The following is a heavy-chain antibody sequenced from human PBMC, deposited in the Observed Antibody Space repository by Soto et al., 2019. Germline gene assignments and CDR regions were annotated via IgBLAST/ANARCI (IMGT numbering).Heavy chain of an antibody. CDR1: GFTFSSYA. D-gene: IGHD1-7*01. CDR3: AKGNSWSRALVLDI. J-gene: IGHJ3*02. Sequence: EVQLLESGGGLVQPGGSLRLSCAASGFTFSSYAMNWVRQAPGKGLEWVSAISGSGGSTYYADSVKGRFTISRDSSKNTSYLQMNSLRAEDTAVYYCAKGNSWSRALVLDIWGQGTMVTVSS. CDR2: ISGSGGST. V-gene: IGHV3-23*01.